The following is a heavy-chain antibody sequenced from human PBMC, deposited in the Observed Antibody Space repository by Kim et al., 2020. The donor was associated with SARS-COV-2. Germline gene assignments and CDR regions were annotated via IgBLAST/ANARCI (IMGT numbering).Heavy chain of an antibody. CDR2: IKSKTDGGTT. J-gene: IGHJ4*02. Sequence: GGSLRLSCAASGFTFSNAWMSWVRQAPGKGLEWVGRIKSKTDGGTTDYAAPVKGRFTISRDDSKNTLYLQMNSLKTEDTAVYYCTTGAQFLEWLLSPLDYWGQGTLVTVSS. CDR1: GFTFSNAW. CDR3: TTGAQFLEWLLSPLDY. V-gene: IGHV3-15*01. D-gene: IGHD3-3*01.